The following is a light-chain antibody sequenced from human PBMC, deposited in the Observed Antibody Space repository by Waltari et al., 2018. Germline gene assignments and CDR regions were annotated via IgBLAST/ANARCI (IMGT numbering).Light chain of an antibody. J-gene: IGKJ4*01. CDR3: QQHDNLPPT. CDR1: QSLPHSDGNTY. CDR2: WGS. Sequence: DIVMTQSPLSLPVPPGEAASISCRSTQSLPHSDGNTYLDWYLQRPGQSPQLLIYWGSNRASGVPDRFSGSGSGTDFTFTISSLQPEDIATYYCQQHDNLPPTFGGGTKVEIK. V-gene: IGKV2-28*01.